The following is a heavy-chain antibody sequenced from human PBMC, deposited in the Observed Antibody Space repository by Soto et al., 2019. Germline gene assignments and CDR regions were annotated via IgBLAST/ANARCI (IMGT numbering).Heavy chain of an antibody. J-gene: IGHJ6*02. CDR1: GGTFSSYA. Sequence: GASVKVSCKASGGTFSSYAISWVRQAPGQGLEWMGGIIPIFGTANYAQKFQGRVTITADESTSTAYMELSSLRSEDTAVYYCARRSGKLVPGDYYYYYGMDVWGQGTTVTVSS. V-gene: IGHV1-69*13. D-gene: IGHD6-6*01. CDR2: IIPIFGTA. CDR3: ARRSGKLVPGDYYYYYGMDV.